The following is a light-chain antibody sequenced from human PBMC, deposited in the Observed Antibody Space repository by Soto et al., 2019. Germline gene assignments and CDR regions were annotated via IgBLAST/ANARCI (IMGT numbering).Light chain of an antibody. V-gene: IGKV3-20*01. Sequence: DIVLTQSPGTLSLSPGERATLSCRASQSVSSNYLAWYQQKPGQTPKVLIYRASTRATGIPDRFSGSGSGTDFTLTISRLEPEDFAVYYCQQYGSSAITFGQGTKVDIK. J-gene: IGKJ1*01. CDR2: RAS. CDR3: QQYGSSAIT. CDR1: QSVSSNY.